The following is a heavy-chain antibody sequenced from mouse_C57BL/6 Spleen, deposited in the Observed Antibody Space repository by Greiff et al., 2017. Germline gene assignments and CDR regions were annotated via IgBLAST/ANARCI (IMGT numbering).Heavy chain of an antibody. CDR2: IDPSDSYT. D-gene: IGHD1-1*01. CDR3: ARTPNYYGSSYGYVDV. J-gene: IGHJ1*03. CDR1: GYTFTSYW. V-gene: IGHV1-69*01. Sequence: QVQLQQPGAELVMPGASVKLSCKASGYTFTSYWMHWVKQRPGQGLEWIGEIDPSDSYTNYNQKFKGKSTLTVDQSSSTAYMQLSSLTSEDSAVYYCARTPNYYGSSYGYVDVWGTGTTVTVSS.